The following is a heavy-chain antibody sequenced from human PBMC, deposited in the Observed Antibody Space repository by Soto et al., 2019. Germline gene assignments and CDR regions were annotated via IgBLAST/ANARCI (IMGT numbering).Heavy chain of an antibody. CDR2: INHSGST. J-gene: IGHJ4*02. V-gene: IGHV4-34*01. CDR1: GGSFSGYY. CDR3: ARVRWLQLRYFDY. D-gene: IGHD5-12*01. Sequence: QVQLQQWGAGLLKPSATLSLTCAVYGGSFSGYYWSWIRQPPGKGLEWIGEINHSGSTNYNPSLKSRVTISVDTSKNQFSLKLSSVTAAGTPVYYCARVRWLQLRYFDYWGQGTLVTVSS.